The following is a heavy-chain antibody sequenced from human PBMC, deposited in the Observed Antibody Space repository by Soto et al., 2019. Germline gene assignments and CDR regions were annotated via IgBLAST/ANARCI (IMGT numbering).Heavy chain of an antibody. CDR3: ARASQQLVLAGLFDY. CDR2: IYYSGST. Sequence: SETLSLTCTVSGGSISSYYWSWTRQPPGKGLEWIGYIYYSGSTNYNPSLKSRVTISVDTSKNQFSLKLSSVTAADTAVYYCARASQQLVLAGLFDYWGQGTLVTVSS. CDR1: GGSISSYY. D-gene: IGHD6-13*01. V-gene: IGHV4-59*01. J-gene: IGHJ4*02.